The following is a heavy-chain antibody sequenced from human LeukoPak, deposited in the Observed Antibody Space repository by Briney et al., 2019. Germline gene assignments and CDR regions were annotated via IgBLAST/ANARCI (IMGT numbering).Heavy chain of an antibody. J-gene: IGHJ4*02. CDR3: ARGMYSSPFDY. CDR2: IYYSGST. Sequence: SETLSVTCTVSGGSISSYYWSWIRQPPGKGLEWIGYIYYSGSTNYNPSLKSRVTISVDTSKNQFSLKLSSVTAADTAVYYCARGMYSSPFDYWGQGTLVTVSS. D-gene: IGHD6-13*01. V-gene: IGHV4-59*01. CDR1: GGSISSYY.